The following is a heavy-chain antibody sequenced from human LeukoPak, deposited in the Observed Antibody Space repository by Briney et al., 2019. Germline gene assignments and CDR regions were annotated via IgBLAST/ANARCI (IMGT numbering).Heavy chain of an antibody. CDR2: VDPEDGET. CDR1: GYTFTDYY. CDR3: ATGLPGGP. D-gene: IGHD3-10*01. Sequence: ASVKVSCKASGYTFTDYYMHWVQQAPGKRLEWMGRVDPEDGETIYAEKFQGRVTITADTSTDTAYMELSSLRSEDTAVYYCATGLPGGPWGQGTLVTVSS. V-gene: IGHV1-69-2*01. J-gene: IGHJ5*02.